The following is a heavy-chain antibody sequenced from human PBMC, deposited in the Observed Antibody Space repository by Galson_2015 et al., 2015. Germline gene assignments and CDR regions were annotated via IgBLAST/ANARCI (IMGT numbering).Heavy chain of an antibody. V-gene: IGHV1-69*04. Sequence: SVKVSCKASGGTFSSYTISWVRQAPGQGLEWMGRIIPILGIANYAQKFQGRVTITADKSTSTAYMELSSLRSEDTAVYYCARDGVPYGDGEGEWFDPWGQGTLVTVSS. J-gene: IGHJ5*02. CDR2: IIPILGIA. CDR3: ARDGVPYGDGEGEWFDP. D-gene: IGHD4-17*01. CDR1: GGTFSSYT.